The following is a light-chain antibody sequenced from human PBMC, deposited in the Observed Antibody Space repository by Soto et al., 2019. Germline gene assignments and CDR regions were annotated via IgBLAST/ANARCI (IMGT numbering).Light chain of an antibody. J-gene: IGKJ1*01. CDR3: QQYGTSPRT. V-gene: IGKV3-20*01. Sequence: EVMLTQSPGTLSLSPGERATLSCRASQSIFSNYLAWYQQKSGQAPRLLIYGASNRATGIPDRFSGSGSGTDFTLTISRLKPEDVAVYYCQQYGTSPRTCGQGTKVEFK. CDR2: GAS. CDR1: QSIFSNY.